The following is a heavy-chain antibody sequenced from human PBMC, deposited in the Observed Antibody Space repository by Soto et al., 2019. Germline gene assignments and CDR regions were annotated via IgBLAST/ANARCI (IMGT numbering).Heavy chain of an antibody. D-gene: IGHD1-26*01. V-gene: IGHV3-30*18. CDR2: VSHDGRNT. CDR1: GFTLSDYA. J-gene: IGHJ4*02. CDR3: LKGGRQWVLTYVFTY. Sequence: EGALRLSCAASGFTLSDYAMHVVRQAPGKGMEWVAVVSHDGRNTHYADSVKGRFTISRDSSKNTVSLEMTSLRAEDTAVYYCLKGGRQWVLTYVFTYCGRGAFVIGSS.